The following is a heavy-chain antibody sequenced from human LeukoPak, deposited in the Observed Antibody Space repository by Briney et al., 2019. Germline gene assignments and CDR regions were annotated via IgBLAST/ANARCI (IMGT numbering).Heavy chain of an antibody. CDR3: VHSYGFSYFDY. Sequence: KPGGSLRLSCAASGFTFSSYAMHWVRQAPGKGLEWVAVISYDGSNKYYADSVKGRFTISRDNSKNTVYLQMNSLRAEDTAVYYCVHSYGFSYFDYWGQGTLVTVSS. J-gene: IGHJ4*02. D-gene: IGHD5-18*01. CDR2: ISYDGSNK. CDR1: GFTFSSYA. V-gene: IGHV3-30*04.